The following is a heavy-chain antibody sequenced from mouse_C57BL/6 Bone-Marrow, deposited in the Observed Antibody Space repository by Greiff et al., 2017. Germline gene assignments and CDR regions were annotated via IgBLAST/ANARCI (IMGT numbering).Heavy chain of an antibody. CDR3: TRDTTVVAYYFDY. CDR1: GYTFTDYE. V-gene: IGHV1-15*01. J-gene: IGHJ2*01. Sequence: QVQLQQSGAELVRPGASVTLSCKASGYTFTDYEMHWVKQTPVHGLEWIGAIDPVTGGTAYNQKFKGKAILTADKSSSTAYMELRSLTSEDSAVYYCTRDTTVVAYYFDYWGQGTTLTVSS. CDR2: IDPVTGGT. D-gene: IGHD1-1*01.